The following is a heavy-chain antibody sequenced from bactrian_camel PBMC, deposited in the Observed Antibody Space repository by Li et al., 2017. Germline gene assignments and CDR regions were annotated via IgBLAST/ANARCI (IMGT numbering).Heavy chain of an antibody. CDR2: IARDGTT. Sequence: HVQLVESGGGSVQAGESLRLSCAASGLPTSFSWYCMGWFRQVPGNERERVATIARDGTTTYADSVKGRFTISRDNAKNTLSLQLNSLKSEDTALYYCASSGTWLEYWGQGTQVTVS. D-gene: IGHD5*01. V-gene: IGHV3S53*01. CDR1: GLPTSFSWYC. CDR3: ASSGTWLEY. J-gene: IGHJ4*01.